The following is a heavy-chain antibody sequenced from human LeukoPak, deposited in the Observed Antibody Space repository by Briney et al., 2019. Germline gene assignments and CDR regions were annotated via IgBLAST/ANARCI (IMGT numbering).Heavy chain of an antibody. D-gene: IGHD6-19*01. CDR1: GGSISSSSYY. CDR3: AREASIAVAGTLDY. CDR2: IYYSGST. J-gene: IGHJ4*02. Sequence: PSEALSLTCTVSGGSISSSSYYWVWIRQPPGKGLEWIGGIYYSGSTYYNPSFKSRVTISVDTSKNQFSLKLSSVTAADTAVYYCAREASIAVAGTLDYWGQGTLVTVSS. V-gene: IGHV4-39*07.